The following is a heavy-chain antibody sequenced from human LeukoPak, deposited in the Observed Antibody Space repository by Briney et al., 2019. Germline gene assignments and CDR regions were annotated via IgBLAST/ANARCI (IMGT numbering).Heavy chain of an antibody. J-gene: IGHJ3*02. D-gene: IGHD3-3*01. Sequence: HPGGSLRLSCAASGFTFSNYWMTWVRQAPGKGLEWVASIKHDGSGKYYVDSVKGRFTISRDNAKNSLYLQMNSLRAEDTAVYYCASPEWLPDSIDIWGQGTMVTVSS. CDR3: ASPEWLPDSIDI. CDR1: GFTFSNYW. V-gene: IGHV3-7*01. CDR2: IKHDGSGK.